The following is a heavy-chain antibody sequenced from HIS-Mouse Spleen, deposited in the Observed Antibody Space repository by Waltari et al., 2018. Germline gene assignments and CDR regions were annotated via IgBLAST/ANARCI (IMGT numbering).Heavy chain of an antibody. CDR3: ARETRTMTAYGMDV. Sequence: EVQLVESGGGLVQPGGSLRLSCPASGFPVSSNYIRLVRQAPGKGLEWVSVIYSGGSTYYADSVKGRFTISRDNSKNTLYLQMNSLRAEDTAVYYCARETRTMTAYGMDVWGQGTTVTVSS. CDR2: IYSGGST. CDR1: GFPVSSNY. D-gene: IGHD3-3*01. J-gene: IGHJ6*02. V-gene: IGHV3-66*01.